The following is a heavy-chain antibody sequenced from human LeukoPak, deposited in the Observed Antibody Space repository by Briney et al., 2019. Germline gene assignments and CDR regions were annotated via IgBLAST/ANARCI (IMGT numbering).Heavy chain of an antibody. J-gene: IGHJ3*02. CDR2: ISSSSSTI. CDR1: GFTFSSYS. CDR3: AATNSVAGPTRAFDI. V-gene: IGHV3-48*01. D-gene: IGHD6-19*01. Sequence: GGSLRLSCAASGFTFSSYSMNWVRQAPGKGLEWVSYISSSSSTIYYADSVKGRFTISRDNSKNTLYLQMNSLRAEDTAVYYCAATNSVAGPTRAFDIWGQGTMVTVSS.